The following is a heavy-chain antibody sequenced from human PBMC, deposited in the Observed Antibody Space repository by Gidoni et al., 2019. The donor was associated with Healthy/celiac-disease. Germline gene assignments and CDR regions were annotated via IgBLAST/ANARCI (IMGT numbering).Heavy chain of an antibody. V-gene: IGHV4-39*01. J-gene: IGHJ5*02. CDR3: ARIRFLEWLSDWFDP. CDR2: IYYSGST. D-gene: IGHD3-3*01. CDR1: GGSISSSSYY. Sequence: QLQLQESGPGLVKPSETLSLTCTVSGGSISSSSYYWGWIRQPPGKGLEWIGSIYYSGSTSYDPALKSRVTISVDTSKNQFSLKLSSVTAADTAVYYCARIRFLEWLSDWFDPWGQGTLVTVSS.